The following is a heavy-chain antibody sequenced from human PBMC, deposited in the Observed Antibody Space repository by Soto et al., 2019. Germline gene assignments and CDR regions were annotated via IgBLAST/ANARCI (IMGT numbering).Heavy chain of an antibody. CDR2: IIPIFGTA. CDR3: ARGGTYYYDSSGYPFDY. D-gene: IGHD3-22*01. CDR1: GGTFSSYA. J-gene: IGHJ4*02. Sequence: GASVKVSCKASGGTFSSYAISWVRQAPGQGLEWMGGIIPIFGTANYAQKFQGRVTITADESTSTAYMELSSLRSEDTAVYYCARGGTYYYDSSGYPFDYWGQGTLVTVSS. V-gene: IGHV1-69*13.